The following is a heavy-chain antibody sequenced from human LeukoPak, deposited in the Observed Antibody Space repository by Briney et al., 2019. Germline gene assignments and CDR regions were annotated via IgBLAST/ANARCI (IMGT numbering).Heavy chain of an antibody. CDR1: GFTFSTYW. Sequence: GGSLRLSCAASGFTFSTYWMTWVRQAPGKGLEWVANIKQDGSEKYYVDSVKGRFTISRDNAKNSLYLQMNSLGAEDTAVYYCAACNGDCYTFDYWGQGTLVTVSS. D-gene: IGHD2-21*02. V-gene: IGHV3-7*03. CDR2: IKQDGSEK. J-gene: IGHJ4*02. CDR3: AACNGDCYTFDY.